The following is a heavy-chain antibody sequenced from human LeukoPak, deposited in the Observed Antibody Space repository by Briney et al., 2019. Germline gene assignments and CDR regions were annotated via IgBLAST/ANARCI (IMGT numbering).Heavy chain of an antibody. J-gene: IGHJ3*02. D-gene: IGHD3-10*02. CDR2: VNSDGNIT. CDR3: ARRGLVPAFDI. Sequence: GGSLRLSCAASGFTFSSYWMQWVRQAPGKGLVWLSRVNSDGNITTYADSVRGRFTISRDNAKNTLYLQMNSLRAEDTAVYYCARRGLVPAFDIWGQGTMVSVTS. CDR1: GFTFSSYW. V-gene: IGHV3-74*01.